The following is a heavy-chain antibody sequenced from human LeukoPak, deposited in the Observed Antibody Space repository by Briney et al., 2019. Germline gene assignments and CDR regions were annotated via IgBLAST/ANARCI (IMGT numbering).Heavy chain of an antibody. J-gene: IGHJ5*02. Sequence: GGSLRLSCTASGFTFSSYTMNWVRQAPGKGLEWVSSITSSSRDIYYGDSVKGRFTISRDNAKNSLFLQMTSLRAEDTAMYYCARVFHSGEFLPNGSDPWGQGPLVTVSS. CDR2: ITSSSRDI. V-gene: IGHV3-21*01. D-gene: IGHD3-10*01. CDR3: ARVFHSGEFLPNGSDP. CDR1: GFTFSSYT.